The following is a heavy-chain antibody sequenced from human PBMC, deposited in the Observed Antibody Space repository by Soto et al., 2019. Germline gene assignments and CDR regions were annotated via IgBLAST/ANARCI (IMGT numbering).Heavy chain of an antibody. V-gene: IGHV4-31*03. Sequence: LSLTCTVSGGSISSGGYYWSWIRQHPGKGLEWIGYIYYSGSTYYNPSLKSRVTISVDTSKNQFSLKLSSVTAADTAVYYCARDYDSSGQDYWGQGTLVTVSS. CDR1: GGSISSGGYY. CDR3: ARDYDSSGQDY. CDR2: IYYSGST. J-gene: IGHJ4*02. D-gene: IGHD3-22*01.